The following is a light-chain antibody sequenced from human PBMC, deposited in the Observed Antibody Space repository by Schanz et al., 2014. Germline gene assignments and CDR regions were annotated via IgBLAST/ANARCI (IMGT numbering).Light chain of an antibody. J-gene: IGLJ2*01. V-gene: IGLV7-46*01. CDR1: TGAVTSGHY. CDR2: DAT. Sequence: QAVVTQEPSLTVSPGGTVTLTCGSSTGAVTSGHYVYWYQQKPGQAPRTLIFDATDKYSWTPARFSSALLGGKAALTLSGVQPEDEAEYYCLLYYGGAQLVFGGGTKLTVL. CDR3: LLYYGGAQLV.